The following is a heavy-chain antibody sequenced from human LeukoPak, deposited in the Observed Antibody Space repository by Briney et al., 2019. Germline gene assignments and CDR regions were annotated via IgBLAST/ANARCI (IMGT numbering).Heavy chain of an antibody. Sequence: PGGSLRLSCAASGFTFSSYAMSWVRQAPGKGLEWVSAISGSGISAYYADSVKGRFTISRDNSKNTLYLQMNGLRAEDTAVYYCASSWDIYYYYGMDVWGQGTTVTVSS. J-gene: IGHJ6*02. CDR3: ASSWDIYYYYGMDV. D-gene: IGHD6-13*01. CDR1: GFTFSSYA. V-gene: IGHV3-23*01. CDR2: ISGSGISA.